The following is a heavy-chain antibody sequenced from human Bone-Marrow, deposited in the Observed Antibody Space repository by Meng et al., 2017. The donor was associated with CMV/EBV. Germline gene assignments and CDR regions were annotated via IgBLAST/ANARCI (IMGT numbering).Heavy chain of an antibody. J-gene: IGHJ4*02. CDR2: ISSSSSYI. CDR3: ARRGSIDY. V-gene: IGHV3-21*01. CDR1: GFTFSSYS. Sequence: GESLKISCAASGFTFSSYSMNWVRQAPGKGLEWVSSISSSSSYIYYADSVKGRFTISRDNAKNSLYLQMNSLGAEDTAVYYCARRGSIDYWGQGTLVTVSS. D-gene: IGHD3-10*01.